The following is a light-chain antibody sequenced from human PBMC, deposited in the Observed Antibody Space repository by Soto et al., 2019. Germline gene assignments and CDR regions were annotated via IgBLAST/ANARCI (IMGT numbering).Light chain of an antibody. CDR1: SSDIGIYKY. J-gene: IGLJ1*01. Sequence: QSALTQPGSVSGSRGQPIAISCTGSSSDIGIYKYVYWYQQHPGEVPKLINYEVTNPTSGVANRFSGSKYGNTASLPISALQAEDEADYYCSSYTTSSTRVFGHGTKLTVL. CDR3: SSYTTSSTRV. CDR2: EVT. V-gene: IGLV2-14*01.